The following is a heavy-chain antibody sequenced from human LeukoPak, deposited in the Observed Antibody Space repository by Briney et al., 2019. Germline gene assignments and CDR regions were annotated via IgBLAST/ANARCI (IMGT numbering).Heavy chain of an antibody. J-gene: IGHJ5*02. V-gene: IGHV4-38-2*02. Sequence: KPPETLSLTCTVSGYSISSGYYWGWIRQPPGKGLEWIGSIYHSGSTYYNPSLKSRVTISVDTSKNQFSLKLSSVTAADTAVYYCARGYDSNYVPYNWFDPWGQGTLVTVSS. CDR1: GYSISSGYY. CDR2: IYHSGST. CDR3: ARGYDSNYVPYNWFDP. D-gene: IGHD4-11*01.